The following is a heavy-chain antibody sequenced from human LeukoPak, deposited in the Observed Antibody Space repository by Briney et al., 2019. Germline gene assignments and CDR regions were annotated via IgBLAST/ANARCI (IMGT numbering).Heavy chain of an antibody. J-gene: IGHJ4*02. D-gene: IGHD6-13*01. CDR2: IRSEAYGGTT. Sequence: PGRSLRLSCTASGFTFGDYAMSWVRQAPGKGLEWVGFIRSEAYGGTTEYAASVKGRFTISRDDSKSIAYLQMNSLKTEDTAVYYCTRVRIAAAGLGDYWGQGTLVTVSS. CDR1: GFTFGDYA. V-gene: IGHV3-49*04. CDR3: TRVRIAAAGLGDY.